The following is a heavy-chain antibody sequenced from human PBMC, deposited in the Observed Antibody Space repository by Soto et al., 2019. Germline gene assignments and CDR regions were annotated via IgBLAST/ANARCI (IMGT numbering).Heavy chain of an antibody. CDR3: ARGSYYYDSSGYYHY. Sequence: SETMSLTCSVSGASIYNGGYCWSWIHKSPGKGLEWIGHIHNSGSPYNNPSLKSRVTISADTSMNQFSLKLSSVTAADTAVYYCARGSYYYDSSGYYHYWGQGTLVTVSS. J-gene: IGHJ4*02. CDR2: IHNSGSP. V-gene: IGHV4-30-4*01. CDR1: GASIYNGGYC. D-gene: IGHD3-22*01.